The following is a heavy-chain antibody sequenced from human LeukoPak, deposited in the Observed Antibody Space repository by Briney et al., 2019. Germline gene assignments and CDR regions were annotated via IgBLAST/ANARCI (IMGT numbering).Heavy chain of an antibody. CDR3: ARDPAAWDY. Sequence: GGSLRLSHAASTFTFGNYRMSWVRQAPGEGLEWVANIKEDGSEEYYVDSVKGRFTISRDNTKNSLYLQMNSLRAEDTAVYYCARDPAAWDYWGQGNLVTVSS. V-gene: IGHV3-7*01. CDR1: TFTFGNYR. D-gene: IGHD6-13*01. CDR2: IKEDGSEE. J-gene: IGHJ4*02.